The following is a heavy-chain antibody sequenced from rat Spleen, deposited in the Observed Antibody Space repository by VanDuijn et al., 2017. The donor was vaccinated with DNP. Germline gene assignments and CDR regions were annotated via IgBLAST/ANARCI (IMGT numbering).Heavy chain of an antibody. Sequence: EVQLVESGGGLVQPGRSMKLSCAASGFTFSNYDMAWVRQAPTKGLEWVASISPSGGSTYYRDSVKGRFTVSRDNVQNTLYLQMSKVGSEDTAIYYCAKGPNYGGWSDYFDYWGQGVMVTVSS. V-gene: IGHV5-25*01. CDR3: AKGPNYGGWSDYFDY. CDR1: GFTFSNYD. D-gene: IGHD1-11*01. J-gene: IGHJ2*01. CDR2: ISPSGGST.